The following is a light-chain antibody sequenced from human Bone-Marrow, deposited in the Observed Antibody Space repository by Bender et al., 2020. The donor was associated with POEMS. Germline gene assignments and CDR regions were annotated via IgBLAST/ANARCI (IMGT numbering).Light chain of an antibody. Sequence: QSVLTQPPSASGTPGQRVTISCSGSSSNIGTNPVNWYQQLPGTAPKLLIYINNQRPSGVPDRCSGSKSGTSASLAISGLQSEDEADYYCAAWEDSLNGWVFGGGTKLTVL. CDR1: SSNIGTNP. CDR2: INN. CDR3: AAWEDSLNGWV. J-gene: IGLJ3*02. V-gene: IGLV1-44*01.